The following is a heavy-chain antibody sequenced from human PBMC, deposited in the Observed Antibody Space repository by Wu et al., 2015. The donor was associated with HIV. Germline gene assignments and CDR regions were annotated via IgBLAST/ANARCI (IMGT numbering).Heavy chain of an antibody. CDR1: GGTFSGYA. CDR3: ARADMVRGVNLYGMDV. V-gene: IGHV1-18*01. D-gene: IGHD3-10*01. CDR2: ISAYNGNT. J-gene: IGHJ6*02. Sequence: QVQLVQSGAEVKKPGSSVNVSCQAFGGTFSGYAVNWVRQAPGQGLEWMGWISAYNGNTNYAQKLQGRVTMTTDTSTSTAYMELRSLRSDDTAVYYCARADMVRGVNLYGMDVWGQGTTVTVSS.